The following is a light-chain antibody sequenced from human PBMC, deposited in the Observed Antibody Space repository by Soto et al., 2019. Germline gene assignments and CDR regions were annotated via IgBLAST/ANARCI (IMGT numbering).Light chain of an antibody. CDR3: RQARQIPIT. J-gene: IGKJ5*01. CDR1: QSLLHSDGYNY. V-gene: IGKV2-28*01. Sequence: EIVMTQSPLSLPVTPGEPASISCRSSQSLLHSDGYNYLEWYVQKPGQSPHLLIYVASNRASGVPDRFSGSGSGTDFTLKISRVEAEDVGGYYCRQARQIPITFAQGTRLEIQ. CDR2: VAS.